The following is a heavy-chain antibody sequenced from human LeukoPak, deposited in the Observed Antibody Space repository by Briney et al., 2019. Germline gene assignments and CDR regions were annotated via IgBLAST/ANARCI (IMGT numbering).Heavy chain of an antibody. J-gene: IGHJ6*03. CDR2: IRYDGSNK. CDR1: GFTFSSYG. D-gene: IGHD6-6*01. Sequence: PGGSLRLSCAASGFTFSSYGMHWVRQAPGKGLEWVAFIRYDGSNKYYADSVKGRFTISRDNSKNTLYLQMNSLRAEDTAVYYRARDGSQQLVSTYYYYYMDVWGKGTTVTVSS. V-gene: IGHV3-30*02. CDR3: ARDGSQQLVSTYYYYYMDV.